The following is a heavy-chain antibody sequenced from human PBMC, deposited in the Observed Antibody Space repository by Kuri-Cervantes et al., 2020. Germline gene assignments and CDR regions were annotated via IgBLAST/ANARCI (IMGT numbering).Heavy chain of an antibody. D-gene: IGHD3-10*01. V-gene: IGHV3-23*01. CDR2: ISGSGGST. CDR3: AKEDEYYGSGSYYNN. J-gene: IGHJ4*02. Sequence: ESLKISCAASGFTFSDYYMSWIRQAPGKGLEWVSAISGSGGSTYYADSVKGRFTISRDNSKNTLYLQMNSLRAEDTAVYYCAKEDEYYGSGSYYNNWGQGTLVTVSS. CDR1: GFTFSDYY.